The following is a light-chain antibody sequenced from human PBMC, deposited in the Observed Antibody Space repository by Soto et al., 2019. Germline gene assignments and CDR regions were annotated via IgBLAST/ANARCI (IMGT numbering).Light chain of an antibody. V-gene: IGKV1-5*01. CDR2: EAS. CDR1: QTIRRW. Sequence: DIEMTPSPSTLSASVGDSVTITCRARQTIRRWLAWYQQRPGKAPKVLIYEASTLESGVPARFSGSGSETEFTLTISSLQPEDSAIYYCQHYNSAPLTFGQGTKVEIK. CDR3: QHYNSAPLT. J-gene: IGKJ1*01.